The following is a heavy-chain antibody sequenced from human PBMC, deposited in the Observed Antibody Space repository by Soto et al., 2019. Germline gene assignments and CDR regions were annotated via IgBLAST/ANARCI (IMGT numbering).Heavy chain of an antibody. D-gene: IGHD2-8*01. Sequence: QVQLQESGPGLVKSSETLSLTCTVSGGSISSHFWSWIRQPPGRGLEWIGYLSYSGSTNTYPSLKGRVTMSIDTSKNQFSLKLNSVTAADTAVYYCARDLRTNGVSEFDYWGQETLVTVSS. CDR3: ARDLRTNGVSEFDY. CDR1: GGSISSHF. CDR2: LSYSGST. J-gene: IGHJ4*02. V-gene: IGHV4-59*11.